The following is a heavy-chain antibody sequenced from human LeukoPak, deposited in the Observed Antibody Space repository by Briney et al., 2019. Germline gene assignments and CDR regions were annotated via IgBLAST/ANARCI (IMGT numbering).Heavy chain of an antibody. CDR2: INHSGST. D-gene: IGHD2-15*01. CDR1: GGSFSGYY. Sequence: SETLSLTCAVYGGSFSGYYWSWIRQPPGKGLEWIGEINHSGSTNYNPSLKSRVTISVDTSKNQFSLKLSSVTAADTAVYYCTRGAWGYCSGGSCYASDYWGQGTLVTVSS. J-gene: IGHJ4*02. CDR3: TRGAWGYCSGGSCYASDY. V-gene: IGHV4-34*01.